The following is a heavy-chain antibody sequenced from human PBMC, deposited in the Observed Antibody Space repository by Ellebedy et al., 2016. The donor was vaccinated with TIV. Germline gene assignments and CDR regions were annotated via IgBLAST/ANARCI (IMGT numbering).Heavy chain of an antibody. V-gene: IGHV3-7*01. CDR1: GFTFSNYS. D-gene: IGHD6-19*01. CDR3: ARDQWLGRAYYFDY. CDR2: IKQDGSEK. J-gene: IGHJ4*02. Sequence: GESLKISCAASGFTFSNYSMSWVRQAPGKGLEWVANIKQDGSEKYYVDSVKGRFSISRDNAKNSMYLQMNSLRDEDTAVDYCARDQWLGRAYYFDYWGQGTLLTVSS.